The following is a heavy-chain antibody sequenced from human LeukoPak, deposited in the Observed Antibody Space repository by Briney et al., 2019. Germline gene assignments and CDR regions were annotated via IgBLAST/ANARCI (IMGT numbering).Heavy chain of an antibody. V-gene: IGHV4-4*07. CDR1: GGSISSFY. CDR3: ARDRSTYNNYDYYYMDV. Sequence: PSETLSLTCGVSGGSISSFYWSWIRQPAGKGLEWIGRIYTSGSTNYNPSLRSRVTMSVDTSKNQLSLKLSSVTAADTAVYYCARDRSTYNNYDYYYMDVWGKGTTVTVSS. CDR2: IYTSGST. D-gene: IGHD5-24*01. J-gene: IGHJ6*03.